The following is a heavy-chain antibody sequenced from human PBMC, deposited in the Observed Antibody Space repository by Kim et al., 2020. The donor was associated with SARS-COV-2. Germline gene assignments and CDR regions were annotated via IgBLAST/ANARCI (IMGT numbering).Heavy chain of an antibody. Sequence: SETLSLTCTVSGGSISSSSYYWGWIRQPPGKGLEWIGSIYYSGSTYYNPSLKSRVTISVDTSKNQFSLKLSSVTAADTAVYYCARLRGYASSEWGQGTLVTVSS. CDR2: IYYSGST. J-gene: IGHJ4*02. V-gene: IGHV4-39*01. CDR3: ARLRGYASSE. D-gene: IGHD3-10*01. CDR1: GGSISSSSYY.